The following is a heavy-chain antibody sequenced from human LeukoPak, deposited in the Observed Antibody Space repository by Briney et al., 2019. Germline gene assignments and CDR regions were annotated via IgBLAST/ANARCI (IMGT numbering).Heavy chain of an antibody. Sequence: PSETLSLTCTVSGGSISSSSYYWGWIRQPPGKGLEWIGSIYYSGSTYYNPSLKSRVTISVDTSKNQFSLKLSSVTAADTAVYYCARVFAVAVAFDIWGQGTMVTVSS. J-gene: IGHJ3*02. V-gene: IGHV4-39*07. CDR3: ARVFAVAVAFDI. CDR2: IYYSGST. D-gene: IGHD6-19*01. CDR1: GGSISSSSYY.